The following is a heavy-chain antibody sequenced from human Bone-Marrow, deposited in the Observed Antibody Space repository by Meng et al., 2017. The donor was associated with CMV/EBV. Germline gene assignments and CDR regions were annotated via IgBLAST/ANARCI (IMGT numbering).Heavy chain of an antibody. CDR1: GFTFSSFA. CDR2: ISYDGSHE. J-gene: IGHJ4*02. CDR3: AKDFGGSGTAIDY. D-gene: IGHD3-10*01. V-gene: IGHV3-30*04. Sequence: GESLKISCVASGFTFSSFAMHWVRQAPGKGLEWVAVISYDGSHEHYADSVEGRFTISRDNSKNTLYLQMNSLRVEDTAIYYCAKDFGGSGTAIDYWGQVTLVTVSS.